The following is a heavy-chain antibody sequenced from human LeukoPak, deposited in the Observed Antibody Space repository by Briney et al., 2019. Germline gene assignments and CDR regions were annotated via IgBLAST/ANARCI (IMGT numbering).Heavy chain of an antibody. V-gene: IGHV1-3*01. CDR2: INGGDGNT. CDR3: ARSYIVVVPAVYFDY. CDR1: GYTFSTYA. D-gene: IGHD2-2*01. Sequence: ASVKVSCKASGYTFSTYAIQWGRQAPGQRLEWMGWINGGDGNTKYSQKFQGRVTITRYTSASTAYMELSSLRSEDPAVYYCARSYIVVVPAVYFDYWGQGTLVTVSS. J-gene: IGHJ4*02.